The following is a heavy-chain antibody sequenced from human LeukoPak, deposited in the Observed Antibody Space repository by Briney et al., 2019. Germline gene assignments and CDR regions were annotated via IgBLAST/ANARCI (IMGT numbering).Heavy chain of an antibody. CDR1: GGSISRSGYY. CDR2: IYYRGST. V-gene: IGHV4-31*03. J-gene: IGHJ4*02. D-gene: IGHD3-22*01. Sequence: SETLSLTCTVSGGSISRSGYYWNWIRQHPGRGLEWIGFIYYRGSTYYNPSLKSRVTISVDTSKNQFALRLSSVTAADTAVYYCARDTSGYFAFDYWGQGTLVTVSS. CDR3: ARDTSGYFAFDY.